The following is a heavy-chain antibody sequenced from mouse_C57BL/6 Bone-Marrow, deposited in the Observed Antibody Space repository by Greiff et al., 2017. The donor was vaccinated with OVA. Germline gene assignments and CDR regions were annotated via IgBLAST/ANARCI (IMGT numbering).Heavy chain of an antibody. J-gene: IGHJ3*01. V-gene: IGHV1-50*01. CDR2: IDPSDSYT. D-gene: IGHD2-5*01. Sequence: QVQLQQPGAELVKPGASVKLSCKASGYTFTSYWMQWVKQRPGQGLEWIGEIDPSDSYTNYNQKFKGKATLTVDTSSSTAYMQLNSLTSEDSAVYYCARNYSNSFAYWGQGTLVTVSA. CDR1: GYTFTSYW. CDR3: ARNYSNSFAY.